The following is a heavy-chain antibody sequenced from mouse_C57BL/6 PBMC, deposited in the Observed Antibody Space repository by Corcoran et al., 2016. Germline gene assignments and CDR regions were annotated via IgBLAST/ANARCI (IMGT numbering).Heavy chain of an antibody. CDR2: ISYDGSN. D-gene: IGHD1-1*01. J-gene: IGHJ2*01. Sequence: DVQLQESGPGLVKPSQSLSLTCSVTGYSITSGYYWNWIRQFPGNKLEWMGYISYDGSNNYNPSLKNRISITRDTSKNQFFLKLNSVTTEDTATYYCARESHYYGSPFDYWGQGTTLTVSS. CDR3: ARESHYYGSPFDY. V-gene: IGHV3-6*01. CDR1: GYSITSGYY.